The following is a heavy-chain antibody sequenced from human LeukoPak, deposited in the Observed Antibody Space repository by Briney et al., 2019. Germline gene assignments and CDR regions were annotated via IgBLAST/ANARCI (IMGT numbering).Heavy chain of an antibody. D-gene: IGHD6-19*01. CDR3: ARAPIAVADLGGY. V-gene: IGHV1-2*06. CDR1: GYTFTGYY. J-gene: IGHJ4*02. Sequence: ASVKVSCKASGYTFTGYYIHWVRQAPGQGLEWMGRINPNSGGTNYAQKFQGRVTMTRDTSISTAYMELSRLRSDDTAVYYCARAPIAVADLGGYWGQGTLVTVSS. CDR2: INPNSGGT.